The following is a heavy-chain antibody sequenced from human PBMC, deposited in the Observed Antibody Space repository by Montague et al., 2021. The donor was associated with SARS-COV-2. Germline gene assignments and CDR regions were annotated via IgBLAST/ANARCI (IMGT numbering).Heavy chain of an antibody. Sequence: SGITNXNPSLKSRVTISLDTSKNQFSLKLNSVTAADTAVYYCARGRYVPDASDIWGQGKMVTV. D-gene: IGHD3-10*02. CDR3: ARGRYVPDASDI. J-gene: IGHJ3*02. V-gene: IGHV4-59*09. CDR2: SGIT.